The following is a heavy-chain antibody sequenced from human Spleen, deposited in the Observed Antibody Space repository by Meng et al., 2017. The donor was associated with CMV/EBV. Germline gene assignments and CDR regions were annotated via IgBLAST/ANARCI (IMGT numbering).Heavy chain of an antibody. CDR1: GYTFTSYA. Sequence: ASVKVSCKTSGYTFTSYAISWVRQAPGQGLEWMGWISPYNGNTNYAQKLQGRVAMTTDTSTNTAYMELRSLRSDDTAVYYCARYDFWSGSDYFDYWGQGTLVTVSS. CDR3: ARYDFWSGSDYFDY. CDR2: ISPYNGNT. J-gene: IGHJ4*02. D-gene: IGHD3-3*01. V-gene: IGHV1-18*01.